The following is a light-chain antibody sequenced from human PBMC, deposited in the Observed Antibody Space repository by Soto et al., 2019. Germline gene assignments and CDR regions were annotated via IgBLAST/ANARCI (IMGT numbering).Light chain of an antibody. J-gene: IGKJ5*01. Sequence: AIQMTQSPSSLSASVGDRVTITCRASQDIRNDLGWYQQKPGRAPKLLIYDTTNLQSGVPSRFSGSGSGTDFTLTISSLQPEDFAVYYCQQYGYSPITFGQGTRLEIK. CDR1: QDIRND. CDR2: DTT. CDR3: QQYGYSPIT. V-gene: IGKV1-6*01.